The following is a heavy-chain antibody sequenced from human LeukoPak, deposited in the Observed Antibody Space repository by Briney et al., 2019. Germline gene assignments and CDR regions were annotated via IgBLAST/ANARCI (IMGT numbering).Heavy chain of an antibody. CDR3: ARDLYGGTSATFDY. V-gene: IGHV1-2*02. J-gene: IGHJ4*02. Sequence: ASVKVSCKASGYTFTGYYMHWVRQAPGQGLEWMGWINPNSGGAYYAQKFQGRVTMTSDTSISTAYMELSRLRSDNTAVYYCARDLYGGTSATFDYWGQGTLVTVSS. CDR1: GYTFTGYY. D-gene: IGHD4-23*01. CDR2: INPNSGGA.